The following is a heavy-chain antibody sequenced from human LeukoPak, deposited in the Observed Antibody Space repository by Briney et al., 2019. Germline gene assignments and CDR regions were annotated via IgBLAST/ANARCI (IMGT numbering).Heavy chain of an antibody. CDR1: GFTFSSYW. D-gene: IGHD1-26*01. J-gene: IGHJ3*02. Sequence: GGSLRLSCAASGFTFSSYWMSWVRQAPGKGLEWVANIKQDGSEKYYVDSVKGRFTISRDNAKNSLYLQMNSLRAEDTAVYYCTGERVESGFDIWGQGTLVTVSS. CDR2: IKQDGSEK. CDR3: TGERVESGFDI. V-gene: IGHV3-7*01.